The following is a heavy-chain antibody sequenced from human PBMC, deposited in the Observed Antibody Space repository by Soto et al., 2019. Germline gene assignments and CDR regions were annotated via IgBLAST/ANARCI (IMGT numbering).Heavy chain of an antibody. CDR3: ARDASPTGWGYFDY. J-gene: IGHJ4*02. CDR1: GGSISSGGYY. D-gene: IGHD3-9*01. CDR2: IYYSGST. V-gene: IGHV4-31*03. Sequence: QVQLQESGPGLVKPSQTLSLTCSVSGGSISSGGYYWVWIRHLPGKGLEWIGYIYYSGSTHYNPSLKSRLTMSVDTSINQFSLKLSSVTAADTAVYYCARDASPTGWGYFDYLGQGTPVTVSS.